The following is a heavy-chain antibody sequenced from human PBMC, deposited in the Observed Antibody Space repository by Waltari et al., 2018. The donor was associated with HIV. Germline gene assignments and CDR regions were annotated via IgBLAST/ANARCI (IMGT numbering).Heavy chain of an antibody. J-gene: IGHJ3*01. CDR1: GYSFTSYG. CDR2: INTNTGNP. CDR3: ARDRDVITVIAAPDL. Sequence: QVQLVQSGAEVKKPGASVKVSCKASGYSFTSYGLNWVRQAPGQGLEWMGWINTNTGNPTYAQGFTGRFVFSLDTSVTTAYLQIRTLKAEDTALYYCARDRDVITVIAAPDLWGQGTMVTVSS. V-gene: IGHV7-4-1*02. D-gene: IGHD6-25*01.